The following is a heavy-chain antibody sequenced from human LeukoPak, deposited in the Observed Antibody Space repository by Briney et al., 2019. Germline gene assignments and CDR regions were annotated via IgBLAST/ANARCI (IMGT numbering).Heavy chain of an antibody. D-gene: IGHD2-15*01. Sequence: SVKVSCKASVGTFSRYAISWGPQAPGQGREWMGRIILIFGTENSAQTCQGRVTITTDEPTTTAYMELSSLGSGDRAVYLCPRDHIVVVADSPPRYYYYYMDVWGKGTTVTVSS. V-gene: IGHV1-69*05. CDR3: PRDHIVVVADSPPRYYYYYMDV. CDR1: VGTFSRYA. CDR2: IILIFGTE. J-gene: IGHJ6*03.